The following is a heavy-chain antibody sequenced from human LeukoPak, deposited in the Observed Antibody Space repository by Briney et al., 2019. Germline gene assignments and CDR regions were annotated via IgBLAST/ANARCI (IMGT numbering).Heavy chain of an antibody. CDR3: ARDSRRGHFDY. CDR2: ISSSSYI. J-gene: IGHJ4*02. Sequence: AGGSLRLSCAASGFTFSSYSMNWVRQAPGKGLEWVSSISSSSYIYYADSVKGRFTISRDNAKNSLYLQMNSLRAEDTAVYYCARDSRRGHFDYWGQGTLVTVSS. V-gene: IGHV3-21*01. CDR1: GFTFSSYS.